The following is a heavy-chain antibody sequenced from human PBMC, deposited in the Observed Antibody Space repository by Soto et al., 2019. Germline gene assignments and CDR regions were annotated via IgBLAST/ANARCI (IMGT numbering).Heavy chain of an antibody. CDR2: INHSGST. V-gene: IGHV4-34*01. CDR1: GGSSSGYY. Sequence: PSETLSLTCAVYGGSSSGYYWSWIRQPPGKGLEWIGEINHSGSTNYNPSLKSRVTISVDTSKNQFSLKLSSVTAADTAVYYCARGRSSYYGSGSYVAYWFDPWGQGTLVTVSS. D-gene: IGHD3-10*01. CDR3: ARGRSSYYGSGSYVAYWFDP. J-gene: IGHJ5*02.